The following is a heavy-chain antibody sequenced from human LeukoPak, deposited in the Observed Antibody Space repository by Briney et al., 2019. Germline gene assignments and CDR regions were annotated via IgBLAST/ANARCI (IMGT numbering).Heavy chain of an antibody. CDR2: IYHSGST. V-gene: IGHV4-38-2*01. Sequence: PSETLSLTCAVSGYSISSGYYWGWLRQPPGKGLEWIGSIYHSGSTYYNPSLKSRVTISVDTSKNQFSLKLSSVTAADTAVYYCARVGSVAVAGPFDYWGQGTLVTVSS. CDR3: ARVGSVAVAGPFDY. D-gene: IGHD6-19*01. CDR1: GYSISSGYY. J-gene: IGHJ4*02.